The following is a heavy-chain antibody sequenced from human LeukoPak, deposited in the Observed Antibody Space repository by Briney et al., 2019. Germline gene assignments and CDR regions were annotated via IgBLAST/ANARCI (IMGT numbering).Heavy chain of an antibody. Sequence: GASVKVSCKASGYTFTSYAMNWVRQAPGQGLEWMGWINTNTGNPTYAQRFTGRFVFSLDTSVSTAYLQISSLKAEDTAVYYCARDTGFSMVRGILFWGQGTLVTVSS. D-gene: IGHD3-10*01. CDR1: GYTFTSYA. J-gene: IGHJ4*02. V-gene: IGHV7-4-1*02. CDR3: ARDTGFSMVRGILF. CDR2: INTNTGNP.